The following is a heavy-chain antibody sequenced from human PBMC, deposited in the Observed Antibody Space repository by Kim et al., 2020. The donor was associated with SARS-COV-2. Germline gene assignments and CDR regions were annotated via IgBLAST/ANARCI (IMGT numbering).Heavy chain of an antibody. V-gene: IGHV7-4-1*02. CDR3: ARVVGYSGVDY. CDR2: P. D-gene: IGHD3-22*01. Sequence: PTYAQGFTGRFVFSLDTSVSTAYLQISSLKAGDTAVYYCARVVGYSGVDYWGQGTLVTVSS. J-gene: IGHJ4*02.